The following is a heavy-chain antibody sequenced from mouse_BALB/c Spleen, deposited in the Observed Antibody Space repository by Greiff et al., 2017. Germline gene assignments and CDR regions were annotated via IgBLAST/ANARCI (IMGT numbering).Heavy chain of an antibody. Sequence: EVQLQQSGAELVRSGASVKLSCTASGFNIKDYYMHWVKQRPEQGLEWIGWIDPENGDTEYDPKFQGKATITADTSSNTAYLQLSSLTSEDTAVYYCARFAYWGQGTLVTVSA. CDR2: IDPENGDT. J-gene: IGHJ3*01. V-gene: IGHV14-4*02. CDR3: ARFAY. CDR1: GFNIKDYY.